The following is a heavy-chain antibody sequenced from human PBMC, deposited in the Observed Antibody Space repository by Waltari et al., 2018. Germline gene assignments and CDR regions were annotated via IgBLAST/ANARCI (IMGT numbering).Heavy chain of an antibody. V-gene: IGHV1-69*01. CDR3: ARPYCSGGSCYYYYGMDV. CDR1: GGTFSSYA. J-gene: IGHJ6*02. D-gene: IGHD2-15*01. Sequence: QVQLVQSGAEVKKPGSSVKVSCKASGGTFSSYAISWVRQAPGQGLEWMGGIIPIFGTANYAQKFQGRVTITADESTSTAYMELSSLRSEDTAVYYCARPYCSGGSCYYYYGMDVWGQGTTVTVS. CDR2: IIPIFGTA.